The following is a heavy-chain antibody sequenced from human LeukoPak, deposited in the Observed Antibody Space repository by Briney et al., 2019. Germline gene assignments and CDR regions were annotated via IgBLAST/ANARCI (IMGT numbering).Heavy chain of an antibody. Sequence: GGSLRLSCAASGFTFSSYAMSWVRQAPGKGLEWVSAISGSGGSTYYADSVKGRFTISRDNSKNTLYLQMNSPRAEDTAVYYCAKGSRYCSSTSCYYYYYYGMDVWGQGTTVTVSS. V-gene: IGHV3-23*01. CDR1: GFTFSSYA. D-gene: IGHD2-2*01. CDR3: AKGSRYCSSTSCYYYYYYGMDV. CDR2: ISGSGGST. J-gene: IGHJ6*02.